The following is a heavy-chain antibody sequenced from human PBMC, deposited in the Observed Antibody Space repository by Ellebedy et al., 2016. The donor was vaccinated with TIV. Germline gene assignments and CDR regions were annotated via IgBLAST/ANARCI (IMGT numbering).Heavy chain of an antibody. Sequence: GESLKISCVASGFTFGNYWMDWVRQAPGKGLEWVANIKHDESEKYYVNSVKGRFTISRDNAKNSVFLQMNSLRAEDTATYYCAKVKCPGRWSNCPLDVWGQGTTVTVSS. V-gene: IGHV3-7*01. J-gene: IGHJ6*02. CDR2: IKHDESEK. D-gene: IGHD2-21*01. CDR3: AKVKCPGRWSNCPLDV. CDR1: GFTFGNYW.